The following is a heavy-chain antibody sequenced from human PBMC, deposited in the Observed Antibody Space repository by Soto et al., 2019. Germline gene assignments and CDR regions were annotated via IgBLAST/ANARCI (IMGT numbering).Heavy chain of an antibody. CDR1: RFTFGNYG. Sequence: GGSLRLSCAASRFTFGNYGMSWVRQGPGKGLEWVSGISPTGDKTCYADTVKGRFIISRDNSQKTLSLEMNNVRAEDTAVYYCAKRYGSGSYRDFNSYYGMDIWGQGTTVTVSS. CDR3: AKRYGSGSYRDFNSYYGMDI. V-gene: IGHV3-23*01. CDR2: ISPTGDKT. J-gene: IGHJ6*02. D-gene: IGHD3-10*01.